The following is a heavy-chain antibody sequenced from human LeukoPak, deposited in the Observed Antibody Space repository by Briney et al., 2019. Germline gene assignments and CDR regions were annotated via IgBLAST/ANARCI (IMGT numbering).Heavy chain of an antibody. J-gene: IGHJ5*02. V-gene: IGHV4-34*01. CDR1: GGSFSGYY. Sequence: SETLSLTCAVYGGSFSGYYWSWTRQPPGKGLEWIGEINHSGSTNYNPSLKSRVTISVDTSKNQFSLKLSSVTAADTAVYYCARRRITMIVVVYNWFDPWGQGTLVTVSS. CDR2: INHSGST. CDR3: ARRRITMIVVVYNWFDP. D-gene: IGHD3-22*01.